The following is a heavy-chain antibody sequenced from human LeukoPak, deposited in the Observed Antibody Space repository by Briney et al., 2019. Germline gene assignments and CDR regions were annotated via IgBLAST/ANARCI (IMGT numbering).Heavy chain of an antibody. Sequence: SETLSLTCTVSGGSISSGGYYWSWIRQHPGKGLEWIGCIYYSGSTYYNPSLKSRVTISVDTSKNQFSLKLSSVTAADTAVYYCASSKRYCSSTSCYYGDFDYWGQGTLVTVSS. CDR2: IYYSGST. V-gene: IGHV4-31*03. CDR1: GGSISSGGYY. J-gene: IGHJ4*02. D-gene: IGHD2-2*01. CDR3: ASSKRYCSSTSCYYGDFDY.